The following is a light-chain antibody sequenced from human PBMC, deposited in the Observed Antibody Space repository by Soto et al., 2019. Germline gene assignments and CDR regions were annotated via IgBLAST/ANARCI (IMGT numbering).Light chain of an antibody. Sequence: EIVLTQSPGTLSLSPLEIATLSFMASQSVSSTYLAWYQQKPGQAPRPLIYGASSRATGIPDRFSGSGSGTDFTLTISRLEPEDFAVYYCQQYGSSPPITFGQGTRLEIK. CDR3: QQYGSSPPIT. J-gene: IGKJ5*01. CDR1: QSVSSTY. CDR2: GAS. V-gene: IGKV3-20*01.